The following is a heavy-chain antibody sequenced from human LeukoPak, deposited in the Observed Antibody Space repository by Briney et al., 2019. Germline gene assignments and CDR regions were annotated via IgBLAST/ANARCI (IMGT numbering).Heavy chain of an antibody. D-gene: IGHD3-3*01. CDR2: INPNSGGT. J-gene: IGHJ5*02. CDR3: ARAGTYYDFWSGSPRASWFDP. CDR1: GYTFTGYY. V-gene: IGHV1-2*02. Sequence: ASVKVSCKASGYTFTGYYMHWVRQAPGQGLEWMGWINPNSGGTNYAQKFQGRVTMTTDTSTSTAYMELRSLRSDDTAVYYCARAGTYYDFWSGSPRASWFDPWGQGTLVTVSS.